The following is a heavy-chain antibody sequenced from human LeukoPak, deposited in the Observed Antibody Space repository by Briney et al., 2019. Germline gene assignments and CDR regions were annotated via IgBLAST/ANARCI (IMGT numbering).Heavy chain of an antibody. V-gene: IGHV3-7*01. CDR1: GFTFSSYW. J-gene: IGHJ6*02. CDR3: ARDFNILLWFGESTYGMDV. CDR2: IKQDGSEK. D-gene: IGHD3-10*01. Sequence: SGGPLRLSCAASGFTFSSYWMSWVRQAPGKGLEWVANIKQDGSEKYYVDSVKGRFTISRDNAKNSLYLQMNSLRAEDTAVYYCARDFNILLWFGESTYGMDVWGQGTTVTVSS.